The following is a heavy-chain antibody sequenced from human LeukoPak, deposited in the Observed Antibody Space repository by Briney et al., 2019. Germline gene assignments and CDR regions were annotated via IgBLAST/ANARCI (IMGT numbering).Heavy chain of an antibody. CDR1: GFTFISYS. CDR3: AKDERQQQLVPPGLFDY. J-gene: IGHJ4*02. D-gene: IGHD6-13*01. V-gene: IGHV3-21*01. CDR2: ISSSSGDI. Sequence: PGGSLRLSCAASGFTFISYSMNWVRQAPGKGLEWVSSISSSSGDIHHAASVKGRFTISRDNAKNSLFLQMNSLRAEDTAVYYCAKDERQQQLVPPGLFDYWGQGTLVTVSS.